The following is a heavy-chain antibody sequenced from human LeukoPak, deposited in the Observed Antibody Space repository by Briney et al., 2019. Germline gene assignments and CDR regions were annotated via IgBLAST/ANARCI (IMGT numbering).Heavy chain of an antibody. CDR2: IYSNGNT. Sequence: SETLSFTCAVSGASINNNYWTWVRQPPGKGLEWIGYIYSNGNTNYNPSLKGRVTMSIETSKNQFSLQLPSVTAADTAVYYCASGTFDGPLYGTYWYFHVWGRGTLVTVSS. V-gene: IGHV4-59*01. CDR3: ASGTFDGPLYGTYWYFHV. J-gene: IGHJ2*01. D-gene: IGHD1-14*01. CDR1: GASINNNY.